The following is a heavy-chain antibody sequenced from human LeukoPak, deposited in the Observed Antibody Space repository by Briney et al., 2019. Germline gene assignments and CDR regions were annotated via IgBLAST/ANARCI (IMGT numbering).Heavy chain of an antibody. CDR1: GDSFSSNNY. Sequence: SETLSLTCTVSGDSFSSNNYWTWVRQPPGKGLEWIGEIYRSGATNYNPSLRSRVTVSLDKSKNQFSLRLNSVTAADTAIYYCARNAGYSDLNYWGQGVLVTVSS. V-gene: IGHV4-4*02. J-gene: IGHJ4*02. D-gene: IGHD3-22*01. CDR3: ARNAGYSDLNY. CDR2: IYRSGAT.